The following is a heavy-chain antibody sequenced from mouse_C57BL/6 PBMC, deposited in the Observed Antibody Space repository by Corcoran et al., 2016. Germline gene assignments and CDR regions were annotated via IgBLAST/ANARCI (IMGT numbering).Heavy chain of an antibody. D-gene: IGHD2-3*01. V-gene: IGHV9-3*01. J-gene: IGHJ4*01. Sequence: QIQLVQSGPELKKPGETVKISCKASGYTFTTYGMSWVKQAPGKGLKWMGWINTYSGVPTYADDFKGRFAFPLETSASTAYLQINNLKNEDTATYVCARKDGYYVIYAMDYWGQGTSVTVSS. CDR3: ARKDGYYVIYAMDY. CDR2: INTYSGVP. CDR1: GYTFTTYG.